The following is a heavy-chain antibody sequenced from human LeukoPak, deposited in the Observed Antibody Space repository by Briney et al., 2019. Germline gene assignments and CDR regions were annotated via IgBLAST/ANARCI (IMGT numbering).Heavy chain of an antibody. V-gene: IGHV1-2*02. CDR3: ARSPDPIFGVVNFRYGMDV. CDR1: GYTFTGYY. Sequence: ASVTVSCKASGYTFTGYYMHWVRQAPGQGLEWMGWINPNSGGTNYAQKFQGRVTMTRDTSISTAYMELSRLRSDDTAVYYCARSPDPIFGVVNFRYGMDVWGQGTTVTVSS. J-gene: IGHJ6*02. CDR2: INPNSGGT. D-gene: IGHD3-3*01.